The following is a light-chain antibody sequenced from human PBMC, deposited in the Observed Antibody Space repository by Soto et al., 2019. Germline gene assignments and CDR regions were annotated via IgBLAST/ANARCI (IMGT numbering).Light chain of an antibody. CDR1: QDISNY. J-gene: IGKJ4*01. Sequence: DIQMTQSPSSLSASVGDRVTITCQASQDISNYLSWYQQKPGKAPKLLIYDASNLEAGAPSRFSGSGSGTDFTFTISSLQPEDIATYYCQQYDNLPPLTFGGGTKVEIK. CDR2: DAS. CDR3: QQYDNLPPLT. V-gene: IGKV1-33*01.